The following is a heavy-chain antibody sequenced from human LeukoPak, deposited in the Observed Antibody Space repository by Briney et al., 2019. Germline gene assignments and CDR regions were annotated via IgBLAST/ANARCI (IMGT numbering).Heavy chain of an antibody. V-gene: IGHV3-48*01. J-gene: IGHJ6*03. D-gene: IGHD1-26*01. CDR2: ISISSGII. CDR1: GFTFSSYS. CDR3: ARDPYSGGYGDYYYYYMDL. Sequence: GGSLRLSCAASGFTFSSYSMNWVRQAPGKGLEWVSYISISSGIIYYADSVKGRFTISRDNAKNSLYLQMNSLRAEDTAVYYCARDPYSGGYGDYYYYYMDLWGQGTTVTISS.